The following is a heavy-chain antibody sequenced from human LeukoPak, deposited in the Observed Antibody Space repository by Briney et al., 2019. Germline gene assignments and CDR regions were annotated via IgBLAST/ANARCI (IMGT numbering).Heavy chain of an antibody. D-gene: IGHD2-2*01. CDR1: GFTFSSYS. J-gene: IGHJ6*02. CDR3: AIVVPAAIWSPNGMDV. CDR2: ISSSSSYI. V-gene: IGHV3-21*01. Sequence: PGGSLRLSCAASGFTFSSYSMNWVRQAPGKGLEWVSSISSSSSYIYYADSVKGRFTISRGNAKNSLYLQMNSLRAEDTAVYYCAIVVPAAIWSPNGMDVWGQGTTVTVSS.